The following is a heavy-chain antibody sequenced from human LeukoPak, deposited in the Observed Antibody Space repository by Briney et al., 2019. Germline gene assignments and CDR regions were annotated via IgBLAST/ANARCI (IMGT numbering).Heavy chain of an antibody. J-gene: IGHJ4*02. CDR3: AGEHTGKDPEDYFDY. CDR1: GFTFSSYG. Sequence: PGRSLRLSCAASGFTFSSYGMHWVRQAPGKGLEWVAVIWYDGSNKYYADSVKGRFTISRDNSKNTLYLQMNSLRAEDTAVYYCAGEHTGKDPEDYFDYWGQGTLVTVSS. V-gene: IGHV3-33*01. CDR2: IWYDGSNK. D-gene: IGHD1-14*01.